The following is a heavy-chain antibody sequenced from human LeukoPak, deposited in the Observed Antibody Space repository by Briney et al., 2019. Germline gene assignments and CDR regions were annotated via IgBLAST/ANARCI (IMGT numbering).Heavy chain of an antibody. CDR1: GFTFSSYW. CDR2: IKQDGSEK. Sequence: GGSLRLSCAASGFTFSSYWMSWVRQAPGKGLEWVANIKQDGSEKCYVDSVKGRFTISRDNAKNSLYLQMNSLRAEDTAVYYCARFTPRYLGAFDIWGQGTMVTVSS. D-gene: IGHD3-9*01. V-gene: IGHV3-7*03. CDR3: ARFTPRYLGAFDI. J-gene: IGHJ3*02.